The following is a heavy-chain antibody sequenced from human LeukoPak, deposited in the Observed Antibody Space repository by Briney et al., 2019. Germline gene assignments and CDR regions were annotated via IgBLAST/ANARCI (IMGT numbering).Heavy chain of an antibody. CDR3: AVVSGTTVLYY. V-gene: IGHV1-2*02. D-gene: IGHD1-1*01. Sequence: AASVKVSCKASGYIFTSYFMNWVRQAPGQGLEWMGWINPNSGGTNYAQKFQGRVTMTRDTSISTAYMELSRLRSDDTAVYYCAVVSGTTVLYYWGQGTLVTVSS. J-gene: IGHJ4*02. CDR2: INPNSGGT. CDR1: GYIFTSYF.